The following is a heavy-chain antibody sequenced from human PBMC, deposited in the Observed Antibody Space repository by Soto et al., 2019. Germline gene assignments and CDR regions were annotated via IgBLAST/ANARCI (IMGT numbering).Heavy chain of an antibody. Sequence: GGSLRLSCAASGFTFRNYWMHWVRQAPGKGLEWVSGLSDSGGSIYYADSVKGRFTISRDNSMNTLYLQMNTLRAEDTAVYYCAKVSSAWYAGFFDLWGQGTLVTVSS. CDR2: LSDSGGSI. D-gene: IGHD2-8*01. CDR3: AKVSSAWYAGFFDL. CDR1: GFTFRNYW. J-gene: IGHJ4*02. V-gene: IGHV3-23*01.